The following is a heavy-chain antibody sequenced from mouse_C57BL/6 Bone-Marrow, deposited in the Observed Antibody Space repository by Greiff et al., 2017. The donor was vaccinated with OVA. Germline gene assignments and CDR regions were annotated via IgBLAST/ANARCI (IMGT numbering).Heavy chain of an antibody. J-gene: IGHJ3*01. CDR2: ISSGGSYT. V-gene: IGHV5-6*01. D-gene: IGHD3-2*02. Sequence: EVKLVESGGDLVKPGGSLKLSCAASGFTFSSYGMSWVRQTPDKRLEWVATISSGGSYTYYPDSVKGRFTISRDNAKKTLYLQMSSLKSEDTAMDYCARQDEAPAWFADWGQGTLVTVSA. CDR3: ARQDEAPAWFAD. CDR1: GFTFSSYG.